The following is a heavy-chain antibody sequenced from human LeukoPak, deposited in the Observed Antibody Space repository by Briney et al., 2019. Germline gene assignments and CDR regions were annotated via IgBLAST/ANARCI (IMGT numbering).Heavy chain of an antibody. Sequence: AASVKVSCKVSGYTLTELSMHWVRQAPGKGLEWMGIINPSGGSTSYAQKFQGRVTMTRDTSTSTVYMELSSLRSEDTAVYYCARRRYSSGWYRFDPWGQGTLVTVSS. CDR3: ARRRYSSGWYRFDP. V-gene: IGHV1-46*01. CDR1: GYTLTELS. D-gene: IGHD6-19*01. J-gene: IGHJ5*02. CDR2: INPSGGST.